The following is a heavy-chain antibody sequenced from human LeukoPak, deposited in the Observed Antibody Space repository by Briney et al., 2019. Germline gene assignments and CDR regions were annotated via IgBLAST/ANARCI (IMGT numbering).Heavy chain of an antibody. J-gene: IGHJ3*02. CDR1: GFIFSSYG. CDR3: ARGGIITSYAFEI. V-gene: IGHV3-21*01. Sequence: GGSLRLSCAASGFIFSSYGMHWVRQAPGKGLEWVSCISTTSSYIFYADSVRGRFTISRDNAKNSLYLQMDSPRAEDTAVYYCARGGIITSYAFEIWGQGTMVTVS. CDR2: ISTTSSYI. D-gene: IGHD1-26*01.